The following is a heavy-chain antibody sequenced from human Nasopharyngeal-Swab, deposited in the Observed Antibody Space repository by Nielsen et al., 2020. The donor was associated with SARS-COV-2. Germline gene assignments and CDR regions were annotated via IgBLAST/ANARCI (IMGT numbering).Heavy chain of an antibody. CDR1: GFTFSSYA. D-gene: IGHD3-22*01. CDR2: ISGSGGST. J-gene: IGHJ4*02. Sequence: GGSLRLSCAASGFTFSSYAMSWVRQAPGKGLGWVSAISGSGGSTYYADSVKVRFTISRDNSKNTLYLQMNSLRAEDTAIYYCGRGYDSSGYYYAFGYWGQGTLVTVSS. CDR3: GRGYDSSGYYYAFGY. V-gene: IGHV3-23*01.